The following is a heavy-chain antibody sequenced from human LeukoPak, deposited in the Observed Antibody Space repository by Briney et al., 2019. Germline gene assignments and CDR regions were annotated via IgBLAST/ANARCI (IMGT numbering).Heavy chain of an antibody. CDR3: AKEPSGWYKFPIDY. D-gene: IGHD6-19*01. V-gene: IGHV3-30*02. CDR2: IRYDGSNK. CDR1: GFTFSSYG. Sequence: PGGSLRLSCAASGFTFSSYGMHWVRRAPGKGLEWVAFIRYDGSNKYYADSVKGRFTISRDNSKNTLYLQMNSLRAEDTAVYYCAKEPSGWYKFPIDYWGQGTLVTVSS. J-gene: IGHJ4*02.